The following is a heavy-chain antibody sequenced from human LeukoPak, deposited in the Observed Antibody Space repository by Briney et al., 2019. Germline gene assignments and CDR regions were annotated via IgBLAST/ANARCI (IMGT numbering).Heavy chain of an antibody. J-gene: IGHJ4*02. Sequence: SETLSLTCSVSGDSLNNYFWSWIRQPPGKGLEWIGYIYYSGSTYYNPSLKSRVTISVDTSKNQFSLKLSSVTAADTAVYYCASGDGYKVDYWGQGTLVTVSS. CDR2: IYYSGST. D-gene: IGHD5-24*01. CDR3: ASGDGYKVDY. CDR1: GDSLNNYF. V-gene: IGHV4-59*12.